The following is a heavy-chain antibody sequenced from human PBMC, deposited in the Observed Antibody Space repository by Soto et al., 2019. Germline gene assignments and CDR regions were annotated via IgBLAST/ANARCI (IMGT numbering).Heavy chain of an antibody. V-gene: IGHV3-15*01. CDR1: GFTFSNAW. D-gene: IGHD3-10*01. CDR3: TTRLTMVRGVLDP. J-gene: IGHJ5*02. CDR2: IKSKTDGGTT. Sequence: GGSLRLSCAASGFTFSNAWMSWVRQAPGKGLEWVGRIKSKTDGGTTDYAAPVKGRFTISRDDSKNTLYLQMNSLKTEDTAVYYCTTRLTMVRGVLDPWGQGTLVTVSS.